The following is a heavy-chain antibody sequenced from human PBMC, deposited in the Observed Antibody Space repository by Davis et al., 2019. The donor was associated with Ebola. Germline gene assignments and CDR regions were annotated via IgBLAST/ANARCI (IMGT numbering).Heavy chain of an antibody. J-gene: IGHJ2*01. CDR2: IYYSGST. V-gene: IGHV4-39*07. D-gene: IGHD2-8*02. CDR3: ARGYWLPRYFDL. CDR1: GGSISSSSYY. Sequence: PSETLSLTCTVSGGSISSSSYYWGWIRQPPGKGLEWIGSIYYSGSTYYNPSLKSRVTISVDTSKNQFSLKLSSVTAADTAVYYCARGYWLPRYFDLWGRGTLVTVSS.